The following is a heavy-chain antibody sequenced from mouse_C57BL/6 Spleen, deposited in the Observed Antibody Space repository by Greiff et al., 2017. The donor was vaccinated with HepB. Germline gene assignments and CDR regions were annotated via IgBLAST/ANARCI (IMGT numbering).Heavy chain of an antibody. Sequence: QVQLQQSGPGLVQPSQSLSITCTVSGFSLTSYGVHWVRQSPGKGLEWLGVRWSGGSTDYNAAFISRLSISKDNSKSQVFFKMNSLQADDTAIYYCAREANDPAYWGQGTLVTVSA. J-gene: IGHJ3*01. CDR1: GFSLTSYG. CDR2: RWSGGST. CDR3: AREANDPAY. D-gene: IGHD3-2*02. V-gene: IGHV2-2*01.